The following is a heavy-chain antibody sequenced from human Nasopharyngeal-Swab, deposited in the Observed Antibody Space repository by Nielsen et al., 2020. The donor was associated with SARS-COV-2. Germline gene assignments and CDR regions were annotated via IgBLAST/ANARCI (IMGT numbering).Heavy chain of an antibody. CDR3: TRDLSGPVDL. D-gene: IGHD1-26*01. Sequence: GESLKISCGSSGFRLSDYWMHWVRQVPGTGLEWVARVNEDGTTITYADSVKGRFTISRDYAKNTLFLRMRSLRDDDTAFYYCTRDLSGPVDLWGLGILVTVSS. CDR2: VNEDGTTI. V-gene: IGHV3-74*03. J-gene: IGHJ4*01. CDR1: GFRLSDYW.